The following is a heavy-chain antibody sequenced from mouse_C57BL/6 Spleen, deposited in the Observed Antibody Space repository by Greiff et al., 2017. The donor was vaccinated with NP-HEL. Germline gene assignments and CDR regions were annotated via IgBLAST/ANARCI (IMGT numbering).Heavy chain of an antibody. CDR1: GFTFSSYA. Sequence: EVQRVESGGGLVKPGGSLKLSCAASGFTFSSYAMSWVRQTPEKRLEWVATISDGGSYTYYPDNVKGRFTISRDNAKNNLYLQMSHLKSEDTAMYYCARGAYGSNWFAYWGQGTLVTVSA. CDR2: ISDGGSYT. V-gene: IGHV5-4*01. J-gene: IGHJ3*01. D-gene: IGHD1-1*01. CDR3: ARGAYGSNWFAY.